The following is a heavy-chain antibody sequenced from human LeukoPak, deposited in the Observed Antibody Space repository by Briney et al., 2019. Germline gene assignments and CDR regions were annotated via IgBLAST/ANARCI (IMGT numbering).Heavy chain of an antibody. CDR2: ISATSSDI. CDR1: GFGFESYT. J-gene: IGHJ4*02. Sequence: GGSLRLSCAASGFGFESYTMTWVRQAPGKGLEWVSLISATSSDINYAESVRGRFTITRDNAKNSLFLQMDSLRVEDTAIYYCAKGLFSAFDKYLDSWGQGTLVTVSS. V-gene: IGHV3-21*04. CDR3: AKGLFSAFDKYLDS. D-gene: IGHD5-12*01.